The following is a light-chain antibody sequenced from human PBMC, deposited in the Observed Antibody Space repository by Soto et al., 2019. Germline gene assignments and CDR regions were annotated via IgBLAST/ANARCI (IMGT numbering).Light chain of an antibody. Sequence: DIQMTQSPSSLSASVGDRVTITCRASQSISSYLNWYQQKPGKAPKLLIYAASSLQSGVPSRFSGSGSGTDFTLTISSLQPEDFATYYCQQSYSTLIPFGQGTRLEMK. CDR1: QSISSY. CDR3: QQSYSTLIP. J-gene: IGKJ5*01. CDR2: AAS. V-gene: IGKV1-39*01.